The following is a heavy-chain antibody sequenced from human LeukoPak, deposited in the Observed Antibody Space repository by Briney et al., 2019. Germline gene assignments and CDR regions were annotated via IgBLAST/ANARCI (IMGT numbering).Heavy chain of an antibody. CDR1: GFTFSDYY. D-gene: IGHD3-9*01. V-gene: IGHV3-11*05. Sequence: PGGSLRLSCAASGFTFSDYYMSWIRQAPGKGLEWVSYVSSSSSYTNYADSVKGRFTISRDNAKNSLYLQMNSLGAEDTAVYYCARVIGGIRYFDWYNWFDPWGQGTLVTVSS. J-gene: IGHJ5*02. CDR3: ARVIGGIRYFDWYNWFDP. CDR2: VSSSSSYT.